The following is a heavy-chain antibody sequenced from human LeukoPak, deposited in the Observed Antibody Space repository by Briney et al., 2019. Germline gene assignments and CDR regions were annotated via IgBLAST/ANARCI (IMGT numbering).Heavy chain of an antibody. D-gene: IGHD3-22*01. CDR3: ARDYYDSSGYHYYFDY. CDR2: IYYSGST. CDR1: GGSISSSSYY. V-gene: IGHV4-39*07. Sequence: SETLSLTCTVSGGSISSSSYYWGWIRPPPGKGLEWIGSIYYSGSTYYNPSLKSRVTISVDTSKNQFSLKLSSVTVADTAVYYCARDYYDSSGYHYYFDYWGQGTLVTVSS. J-gene: IGHJ4*02.